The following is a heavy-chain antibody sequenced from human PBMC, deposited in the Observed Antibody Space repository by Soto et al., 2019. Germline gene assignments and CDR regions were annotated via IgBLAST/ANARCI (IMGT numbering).Heavy chain of an antibody. J-gene: IGHJ6*02. Sequence: QVQLVESGGGVVQPGRSLRLSCAASGFTFSNNGMHWVRQAPGKGLEWVAVIWYDGINKDYADSVKGRFIISRDNSKNTAYLQMNSLRAEDTAVYYCARDRVQMVDGLDVWGQGTTVTVSS. CDR3: ARDRVQMVDGLDV. CDR2: IWYDGINK. V-gene: IGHV3-33*01. D-gene: IGHD2-15*01. CDR1: GFTFSNNG.